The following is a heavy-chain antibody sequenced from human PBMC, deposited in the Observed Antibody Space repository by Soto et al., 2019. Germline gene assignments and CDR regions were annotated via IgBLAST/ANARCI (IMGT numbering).Heavy chain of an antibody. V-gene: IGHV3-11*01. Sequence: KTGGSLRLSCAASGFTFSDYYMSWIRQAPGKGLEWVSYISSSGSTVYYADSVKGRFTISRDNAKNSLYLQMNSLRAEDTAVYYCARSITIPRSRPDYWGQGTLVTVSS. J-gene: IGHJ4*02. CDR2: ISSSGSTV. CDR1: GFTFSDYY. CDR3: ARSITIPRSRPDY. D-gene: IGHD3-3*01.